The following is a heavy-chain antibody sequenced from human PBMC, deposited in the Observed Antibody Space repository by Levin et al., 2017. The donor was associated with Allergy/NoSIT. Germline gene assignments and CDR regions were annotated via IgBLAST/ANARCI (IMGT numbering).Heavy chain of an antibody. CDR2: IRQDGSEK. D-gene: IGHD2-21*02. Sequence: GGSLRLSCAASGFTFSSYWMSWVRQAPGKGLEWVANIRQDGSEKYYVDSVKGRFTISRDNPKNSLYLQVNSLGAEDTAVYYCARGRGDPRSPMDYWGQGTPVTVSS. V-gene: IGHV3-7*04. CDR1: GFTFSSYW. CDR3: ARGRGDPRSPMDY. J-gene: IGHJ4*02.